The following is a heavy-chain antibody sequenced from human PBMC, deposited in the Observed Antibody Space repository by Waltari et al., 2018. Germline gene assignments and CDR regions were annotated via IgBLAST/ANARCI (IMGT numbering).Heavy chain of an antibody. Sequence: EVQLVESGGGLVQPGGCMRLSCAGSGSAFNNYWMSWLRQAPGKGLEWVAHIKQDGSEIYYVDSVKGRFSISRDNAKKSLYLQMNSLRGDDTAVFYCVTWGDLGNFWGQGTLVTVSA. D-gene: IGHD7-27*01. CDR2: IKQDGSEI. CDR3: VTWGDLGNF. J-gene: IGHJ4*02. V-gene: IGHV3-7*01. CDR1: GSAFNNYW.